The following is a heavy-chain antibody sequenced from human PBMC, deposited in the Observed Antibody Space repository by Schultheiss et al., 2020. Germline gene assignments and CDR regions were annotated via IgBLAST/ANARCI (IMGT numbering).Heavy chain of an antibody. CDR1: GFAFSDYT. CDR2: ISARSDYI. V-gene: IGHV3-21*01. Sequence: LKISCAASGFAFSDYTLTWVRQAPGKGLQWVSSISARSDYIYYADSVRGRFTVSRDNAENSLYLQMSSLRAEDTAVYYCAKGWRPHTFDIWGQGTMVTVSS. CDR3: AKGWRPHTFDI. J-gene: IGHJ3*02. D-gene: IGHD2-15*01.